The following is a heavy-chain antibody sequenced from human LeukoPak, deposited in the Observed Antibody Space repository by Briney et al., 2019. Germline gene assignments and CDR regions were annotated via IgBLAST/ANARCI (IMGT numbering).Heavy chain of an antibody. CDR3: ARAPYNWNDAYYYYGMEV. J-gene: IGHJ6*02. V-gene: IGHV4-59*01. CDR1: GGSISSYY. Sequence: SETLSLTCTFSGGSISSYYWSWIRQPPGKGLEWIGYIYYSGSTNYNPSLKSRVTISVDTSKNQFSLKLSSVTAADTAVYYCARAPYNWNDAYYYYGMEVWGQGTTVTVSS. D-gene: IGHD1-1*01. CDR2: IYYSGST.